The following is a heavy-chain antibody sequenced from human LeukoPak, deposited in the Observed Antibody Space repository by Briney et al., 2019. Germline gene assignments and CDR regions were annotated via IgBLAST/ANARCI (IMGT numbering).Heavy chain of an antibody. V-gene: IGHV3-23*01. CDR1: GFTFRNHA. J-gene: IGHJ4*02. Sequence: GGSLRLSCAASGFTFRNHAMNWVRQAPGKGLEWVSVISGSGETTYYADSVKGRFTISRDNSQNTLYLQMSSLRGEDTALYYCARDRGMVGASVRAFDYWGQGTLVTVSS. CDR2: ISGSGETT. CDR3: ARDRGMVGASVRAFDY. D-gene: IGHD1-26*01.